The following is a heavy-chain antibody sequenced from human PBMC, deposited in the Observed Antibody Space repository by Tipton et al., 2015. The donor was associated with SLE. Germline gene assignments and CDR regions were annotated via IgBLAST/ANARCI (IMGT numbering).Heavy chain of an antibody. CDR3: ASRASIGYYSFDY. CDR2: IYSGGST. D-gene: IGHD3-22*01. J-gene: IGHJ4*02. CDR1: GFTVSSNY. V-gene: IGHV3-53*04. Sequence: GSLRLSCAASGFTVSSNYMSWVRQAPGKGLEWVSVIYSGGSTYYADSVKGRITISRHNSKNTLYLQMNSLRAEDTAVYYCASRASIGYYSFDYWGQGTLVTVSS.